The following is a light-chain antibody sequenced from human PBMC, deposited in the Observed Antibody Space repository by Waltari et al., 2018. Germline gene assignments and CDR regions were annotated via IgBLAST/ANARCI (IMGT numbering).Light chain of an antibody. V-gene: IGKV1-5*03. CDR3: QQYNSYSQT. Sequence: DIQMTQSPSTLSASVGDRVTITCLASQSISSWLAWYQQKPGKAPKLLIYKASSLESGVPSRFSGCGSGTEFTLTISSLQPDDFATYYCQQYNSYSQTFGQGTKVEIK. CDR1: QSISSW. CDR2: KAS. J-gene: IGKJ1*01.